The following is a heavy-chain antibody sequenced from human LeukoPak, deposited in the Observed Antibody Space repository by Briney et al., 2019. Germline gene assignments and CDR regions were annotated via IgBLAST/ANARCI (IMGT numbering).Heavy chain of an antibody. V-gene: IGHV1-46*01. D-gene: IGHD3-10*01. CDR3: ARDLHDGPHPWGFGELEGPHFDC. CDR1: GYTFTSYY. CDR2: INPSGGST. Sequence: GASVKVSCKASGYTFTSYYMHWVRQAPGQGLEWMGIINPSGGSTSYAQKFQGRVTMTRDTSTSTVYMELSSLRSEDTAVYYCARDLHDGPHPWGFGELEGPHFDCWGQGTLVTVSS. J-gene: IGHJ4*02.